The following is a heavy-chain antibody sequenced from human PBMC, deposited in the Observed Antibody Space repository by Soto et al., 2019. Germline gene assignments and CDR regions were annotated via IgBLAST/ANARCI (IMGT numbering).Heavy chain of an antibody. D-gene: IGHD6-13*01. J-gene: IGHJ1*01. CDR3: ARPIAAAIYFQH. CDR2: IIPIFGTA. CDR1: GGTFSSYA. Sequence: SVKVSCKASGGTFSSYAISWVRQAPGQGLEWMGGIIPIFGTANYAQKFQGRVTITADESTSTAYMELSSLRSEDTAVYYCARPIAAAIYFQHWGQGTLVTVSS. V-gene: IGHV1-69*13.